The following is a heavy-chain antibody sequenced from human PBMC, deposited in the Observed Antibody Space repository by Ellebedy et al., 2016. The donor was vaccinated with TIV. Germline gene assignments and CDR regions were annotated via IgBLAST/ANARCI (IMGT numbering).Heavy chain of an antibody. CDR3: ARVVWALEYTSGRHTGGRPDSFDI. V-gene: IGHV4-61*05. Sequence: SETLSLTCTVSGGSISSSSYYWGWIRQPPGKGLEWIGHIYNTESTNYNPSLKSRVTISVDTSKNQFSLKLSSVTAADTAVYFCARVVWALEYTSGRHTGGRPDSFDIWGQGTTVTVSS. D-gene: IGHD6-19*01. CDR2: IYNTEST. CDR1: GGSISSSSYY. J-gene: IGHJ3*02.